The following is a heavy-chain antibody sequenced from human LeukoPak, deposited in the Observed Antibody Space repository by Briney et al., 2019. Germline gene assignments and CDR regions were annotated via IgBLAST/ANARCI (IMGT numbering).Heavy chain of an antibody. J-gene: IGHJ3*02. Sequence: GASVKVSCTASGYTFTGYYMHWVRQAPGQGLEWMGWINPNSGGTNYAQKFQGRVTMTRDTSISTAYMELSRLRSDDTAVYYCARAGWYELPRYAFDIWGQGTMVTVSS. CDR2: INPNSGGT. D-gene: IGHD6-19*01. CDR1: GYTFTGYY. V-gene: IGHV1-2*02. CDR3: ARAGWYELPRYAFDI.